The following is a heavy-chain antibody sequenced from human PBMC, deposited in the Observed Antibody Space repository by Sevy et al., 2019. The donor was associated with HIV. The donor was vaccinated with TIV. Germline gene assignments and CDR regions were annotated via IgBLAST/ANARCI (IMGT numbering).Heavy chain of an antibody. D-gene: IGHD4-17*01. J-gene: IGHJ4*02. Sequence: GESLKISCAASGFTFSSYAMSWVRQAPGKGLEWVSAISGSGGSTYYADSVKGRFTISRDNSKNTLYLQMNSLRAEDTAVYYCATAIDYLYFDYWGQGTLVTVSS. V-gene: IGHV3-23*01. CDR3: ATAIDYLYFDY. CDR2: ISGSGGST. CDR1: GFTFSSYA.